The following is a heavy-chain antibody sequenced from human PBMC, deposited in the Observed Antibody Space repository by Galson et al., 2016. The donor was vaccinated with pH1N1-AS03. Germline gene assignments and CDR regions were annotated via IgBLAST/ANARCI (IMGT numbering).Heavy chain of an antibody. CDR1: GFTFSSYA. V-gene: IGHV3-23*01. CDR3: ARGPVSYANYWFPPPDY. Sequence: SLRLSCAASGFTFSSYAMSWVRQAPGKGLEWVSAIAGGGVTTYYADSVKGRFTISRDNSKNTLYLQMGSLRPEDMAVYYCARGPVSYANYWFPPPDYWGQGTLVTVSS. J-gene: IGHJ4*02. CDR2: IAGGGVTT. D-gene: IGHD4/OR15-4a*01.